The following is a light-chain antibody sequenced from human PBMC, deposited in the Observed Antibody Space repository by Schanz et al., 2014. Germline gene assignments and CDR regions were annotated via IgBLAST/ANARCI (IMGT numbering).Light chain of an antibody. Sequence: EIVVTQSPVTLSVSPGESATLSCRASQTVSSNLAWYLQRPGQAPRLLIHAASTRATGIADRFSGSASGTDFTLTISRLEPEDFAVYYCQQYGTSPGTFGQGTKLEIK. J-gene: IGKJ2*01. CDR1: QTVSSN. CDR3: QQYGTSPGT. CDR2: AAS. V-gene: IGKV3-20*01.